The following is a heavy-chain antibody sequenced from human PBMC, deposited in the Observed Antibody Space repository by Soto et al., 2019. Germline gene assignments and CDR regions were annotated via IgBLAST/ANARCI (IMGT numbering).Heavy chain of an antibody. CDR1: GGTFGSYA. J-gene: IGHJ6*02. V-gene: IGHV1-69*01. Sequence: QVQLVQSGAEVQKPGSSVNVSCKASGGTFGSYAISWVRQAPGQGLEWMGGIIPIPGTANDAQKFQGRVTIAADESTSTAYMELSSLRSEDTAVYYCARSQGSSTSLEIYYYYYYGMDVWGQGTTVTVSS. D-gene: IGHD2-2*01. CDR3: ARSQGSSTSLEIYYYYYYGMDV. CDR2: IIPIPGTA.